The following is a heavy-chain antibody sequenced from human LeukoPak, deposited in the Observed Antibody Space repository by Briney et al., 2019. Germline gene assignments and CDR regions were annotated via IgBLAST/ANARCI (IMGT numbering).Heavy chain of an antibody. V-gene: IGHV3-48*02. D-gene: IGHD1-26*01. Sequence: GGSLRLSCAASGFSFSSYSMNWVRQAPGKGLEWISYITVRSSTIYYADSVKVRFTISRDNAKNSLYLQMNSLRDEDTAVYYCARDSYYGHYFDYWGQGTPVTVSS. CDR3: ARDSYYGHYFDY. CDR1: GFSFSSYS. CDR2: ITVRSSTI. J-gene: IGHJ4*02.